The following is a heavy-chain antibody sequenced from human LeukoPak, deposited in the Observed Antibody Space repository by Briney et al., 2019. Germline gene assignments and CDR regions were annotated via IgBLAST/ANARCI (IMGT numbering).Heavy chain of an antibody. V-gene: IGHV4-34*01. CDR3: ARGRGYDFWSAYQSDY. J-gene: IGHJ4*02. Sequence: SETLSLTCAVYGGSFGGYYWSWIRQPPGKGLEWIGEINHSGSTNYNPSLKSRVTISVDTSKNQFSLNLSSVTAADTAVYYCARGRGYDFWSAYQSDYWGQGTLVTVSS. CDR2: INHSGST. CDR1: GGSFGGYY. D-gene: IGHD3-3*01.